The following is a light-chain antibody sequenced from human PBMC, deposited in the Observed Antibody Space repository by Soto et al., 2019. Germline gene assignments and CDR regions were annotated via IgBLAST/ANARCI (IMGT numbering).Light chain of an antibody. Sequence: EVVLRQSPGTLSLSPGERATLSCRASQSLSGTYLAWYQQKFGQAPRLLIYDASSRATGIPDRLSGSGSGKDFTLAISRLEPEDFAVYHFKLYGTSLKTFVRGANVDIX. CDR3: KLYGTSLKT. CDR2: DAS. CDR1: QSLSGTY. J-gene: IGKJ4*02. V-gene: IGKV3-20*01.